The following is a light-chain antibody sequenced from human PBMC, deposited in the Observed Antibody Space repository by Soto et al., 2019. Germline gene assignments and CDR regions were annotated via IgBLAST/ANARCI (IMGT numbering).Light chain of an antibody. CDR3: SSLTSTNTLA. CDR2: EVS. Sequence: QSALTQPASVSGSPGQSITISCPGTSSDVGGYNYVSWYQQHPGKAPKLMIYEVSYRPSGVSNRFSGSKSGNTASLTISGLQAEDEAGYYCSSLTSTNTLAFGGGTKLTVL. J-gene: IGLJ2*01. V-gene: IGLV2-14*01. CDR1: SSDVGGYNY.